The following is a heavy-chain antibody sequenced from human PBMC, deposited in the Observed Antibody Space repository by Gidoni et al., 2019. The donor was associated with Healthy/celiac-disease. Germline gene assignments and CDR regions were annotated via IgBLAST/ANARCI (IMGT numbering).Heavy chain of an antibody. V-gene: IGHV3-15*01. Sequence: EVQLVESGGGLVKPGGSLILSCAASGFTFSNAWMSWVSQAPGKGLEWVGRIKSKTDGGTTDYAAPVKGRFTISRDDSKNTLYLQMNSLKTEDTAVYYCTTGRYSSGWYGIRYGYWGQGTLVTVSS. CDR3: TTGRYSSGWYGIRYGY. CDR2: IKSKTDGGTT. CDR1: GFTFSNAW. J-gene: IGHJ4*02. D-gene: IGHD6-19*01.